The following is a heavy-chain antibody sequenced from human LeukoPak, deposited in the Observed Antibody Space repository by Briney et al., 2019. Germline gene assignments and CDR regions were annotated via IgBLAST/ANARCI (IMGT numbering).Heavy chain of an antibody. CDR2: IYYSGST. J-gene: IGHJ4*02. CDR3: ARGRREYSTPFDY. CDR1: GGSISSYY. Sequence: PSETLSLTCTVSGGSISSYYWSWIRQSPGKGLEWIGYIYYSGSTNYTPSLKSRVTISVDTSKNQFSLKLSSVTAADTAVYYCARGRREYSTPFDYWGQGTLVTVSS. V-gene: IGHV4-59*01. D-gene: IGHD4-11*01.